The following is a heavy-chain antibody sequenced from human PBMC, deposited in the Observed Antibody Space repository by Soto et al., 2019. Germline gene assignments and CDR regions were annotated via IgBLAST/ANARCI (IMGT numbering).Heavy chain of an antibody. Sequence: ESGGGLVQPGGSLRLSCAASGFTFSSYSMNWVRQAPGKGLEWVSYISTSSSTIYSADSVKGRFTISRDNAKNSLYLQMNSLRDEDTAVYYCAGRKVGAATSYYYYGMDVWGQGTTVTVSS. V-gene: IGHV3-48*02. CDR1: GFTFSSYS. CDR3: AGRKVGAATSYYYYGMDV. CDR2: ISTSSSTI. J-gene: IGHJ6*02. D-gene: IGHD1-26*01.